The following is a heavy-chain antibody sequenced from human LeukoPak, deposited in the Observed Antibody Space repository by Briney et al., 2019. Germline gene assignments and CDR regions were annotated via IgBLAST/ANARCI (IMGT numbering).Heavy chain of an antibody. D-gene: IGHD2-8*01. CDR2: ISYDGDDK. J-gene: IGHJ4*02. CDR3: AKDLYAGAGSLGDY. Sequence: GRSLRLSCAASGFVFSSFGMHWVHQTPGKGLEWVSGISYDGDDKYYVDSVKGRFTISRDNSKNTLDLQMSSLRAEDTAMYFCAKDLYAGAGSLGDYWGQGTLVTVSS. V-gene: IGHV3-30*18. CDR1: GFVFSSFG.